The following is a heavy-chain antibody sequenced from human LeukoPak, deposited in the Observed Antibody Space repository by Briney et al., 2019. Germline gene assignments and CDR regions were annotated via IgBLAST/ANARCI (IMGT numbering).Heavy chain of an antibody. V-gene: IGHV3-30-3*01. CDR3: ARGAVAGTYYYYGMDV. CDR2: ISYDGSNK. D-gene: IGHD6-19*01. J-gene: IGHJ6*02. CDR1: GFTFSSYA. Sequence: QTGGSLRLSCAASGFTFSSYAMHWVRQAPGKGLEWVAVISYDGSNKYYADSVKGRFTISRDNSKNTLYLQMNSLRAEDTAVYYCARGAVAGTYYYYGMDVWGQGTTVTVSS.